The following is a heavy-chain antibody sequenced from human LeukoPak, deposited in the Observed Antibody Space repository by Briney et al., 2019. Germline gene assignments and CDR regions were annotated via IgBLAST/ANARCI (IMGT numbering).Heavy chain of an antibody. CDR3: AKDQSITTIVGQEYYFDY. J-gene: IGHJ4*02. CDR1: GFTFSSYG. D-gene: IGHD3-22*01. Sequence: GGSLRLSCAASGFTFSSYGMHWVRQAPGKGLEWVAFIRYDGSNKYYADSVKGRFTISRDKSKNTLYLQMNGLRAEDTALYYCAKDQSITTIVGQEYYFDYWGQGTLVTVSS. CDR2: IRYDGSNK. V-gene: IGHV3-30*02.